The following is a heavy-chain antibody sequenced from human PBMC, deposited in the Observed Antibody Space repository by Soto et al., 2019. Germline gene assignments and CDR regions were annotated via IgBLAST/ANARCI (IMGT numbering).Heavy chain of an antibody. J-gene: IGHJ4*02. V-gene: IGHV4-59*01. CDR3: ARPTYNSGSPFDY. CDR1: GGSISSYY. D-gene: IGHD1-20*01. CDR2: IYYSGST. Sequence: TSETLSITCTVSGGSISSYYWSWIRQPPGKGLEWIGYIYYSGSTNYNPSLKSRVTISVDTSKNQFSLKLSSVTAADTAVYYCARPTYNSGSPFDYWGQGTLVTVSS.